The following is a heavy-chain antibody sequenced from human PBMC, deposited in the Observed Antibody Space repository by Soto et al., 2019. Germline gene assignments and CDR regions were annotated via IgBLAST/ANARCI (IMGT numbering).Heavy chain of an antibody. J-gene: IGHJ4*02. CDR2: LSGSGGIA. Sequence: GGSLRLSCTASGFTIDSYAMSWVRKKTGKGLEWVSGLSGSGGIAYYADSVKGRFTISRDNSNNMVYLEMSSLRVEDTAIYYCAKDAKGASAPYFFDDWGQGIQVTVSS. V-gene: IGHV3-23*01. CDR3: AKDAKGASAPYFFDD. CDR1: GFTIDSYA. D-gene: IGHD6-13*01.